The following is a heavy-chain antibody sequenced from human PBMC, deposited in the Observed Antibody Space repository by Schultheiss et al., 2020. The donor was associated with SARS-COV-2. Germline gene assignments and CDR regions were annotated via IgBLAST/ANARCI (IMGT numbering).Heavy chain of an antibody. J-gene: IGHJ6*02. CDR2: ISGSGGST. CDR3: AKAPRTIFGVVIIFGMDV. D-gene: IGHD3-3*01. V-gene: IGHV3-23*01. CDR1: GFTFSSYA. Sequence: GGSLRLSCAASGFTFSSYAMSWVRQAPGKGLEWVSAISGSGGSTYYADSVKGRFTISRDNSKNTLYLQMNSLRAEDTAVYYCAKAPRTIFGVVIIFGMDVWGQGTTVTVSS.